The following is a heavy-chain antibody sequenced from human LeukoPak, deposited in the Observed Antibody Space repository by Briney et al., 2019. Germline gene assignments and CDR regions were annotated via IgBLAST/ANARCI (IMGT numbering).Heavy chain of an antibody. J-gene: IGHJ5*02. CDR3: ASSLSVAVVR. CDR2: ISYDGSNK. CDR1: GFTFSSYA. Sequence: GGSLRLSCAASGFTFSSYAMNWVRQAPGKGLEWVAVISYDGSNKYYADSVKGRFTISRDNSKNTLYLQMNSLRAEDTAVYYCASSLSVAVVRWGQGTLVTVSS. D-gene: IGHD6-19*01. V-gene: IGHV3-30*04.